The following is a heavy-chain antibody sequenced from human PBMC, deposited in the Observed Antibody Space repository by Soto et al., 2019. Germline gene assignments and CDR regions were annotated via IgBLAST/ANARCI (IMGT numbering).Heavy chain of an antibody. V-gene: IGHV3-21*04. CDR2: ISSSSSYI. CDR3: ARVGGSFFEN. D-gene: IGHD3-16*01. CDR1: GFTFSSYS. J-gene: IGHJ4*02. Sequence: GSLRLSCAASGFTFSSYSMNWVRQAPGKGLEWVSSISSSSSYIYYADSVKGRFTISRDNAKNSLFLQMNSLRVEDTALYYCARVGGSFFENWGQGTRVTVSS.